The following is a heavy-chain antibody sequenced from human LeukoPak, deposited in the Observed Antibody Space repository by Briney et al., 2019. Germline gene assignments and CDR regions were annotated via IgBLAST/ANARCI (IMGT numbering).Heavy chain of an antibody. V-gene: IGHV3-33*01. CDR1: GFTFSSYG. J-gene: IGHJ2*01. D-gene: IGHD1-1*01. Sequence: GGSLRLSCAASGFTFSSYGMHWVRQAPGKGLEWVAVIWYDGSNKYYADSVKGRFTISRDNSKNTLYLQVNSLRAEDTAVYYCASELISTTWRGNRSYFDLWGRGTLVTVSS. CDR2: IWYDGSNK. CDR3: ASELISTTWRGNRSYFDL.